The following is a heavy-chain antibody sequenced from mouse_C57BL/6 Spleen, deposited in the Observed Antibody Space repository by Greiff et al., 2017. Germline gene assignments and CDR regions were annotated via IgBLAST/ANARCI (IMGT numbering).Heavy chain of an antibody. CDR1: GYAFSSYW. CDR2: IYPGDGDT. V-gene: IGHV1-80*01. CDR3: ARSSYYGSSVFDY. D-gene: IGHD1-1*01. J-gene: IGHJ2*01. Sequence: VKLQQSGAELVKPGASVKISCKASGYAFSSYWMNWVKQRPGKGLEWIGQIYPGDGDTNYNGKFKGKATLTADKSSSTAYMQLSSLTSEDSAVYFCARSSYYGSSVFDYWGQGTTLTVSS.